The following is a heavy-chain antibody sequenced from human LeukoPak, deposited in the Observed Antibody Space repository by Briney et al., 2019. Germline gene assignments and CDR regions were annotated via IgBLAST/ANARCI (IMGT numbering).Heavy chain of an antibody. CDR1: GGSFSGYH. V-gene: IGHV4-34*01. CDR2: INPSGSA. J-gene: IGHJ6*03. CDR3: ARGRHDITMIVVVMTSISYYLDV. Sequence: SETLSLTCAVYGGSFSGYHWTWIRQSPGKGLEWIGDINPSGSAYYNPSLKSRLTISVDTSKNQFSLKLRSVTAADTAVYYCARGRHDITMIVVVMTSISYYLDVWGKGTTVTVS. D-gene: IGHD3-22*01.